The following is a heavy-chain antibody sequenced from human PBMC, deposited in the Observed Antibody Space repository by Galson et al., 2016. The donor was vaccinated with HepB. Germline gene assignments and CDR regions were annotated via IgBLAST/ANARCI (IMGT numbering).Heavy chain of an antibody. Sequence: SLRLSCAASGFTFNIYPIHWVRQAPGKGLEWMTVISYDGTNKYYADSVKGRFTISRDNSKKTLYLEMNSLRDDETAVYYCVRSGPYGSGRGWFDAWSQGTHVTVSS. V-gene: IGHV3-30-3*01. D-gene: IGHD3-10*01. CDR3: VRSGPYGSGRGWFDA. CDR1: GFTFNIYP. CDR2: ISYDGTNK. J-gene: IGHJ5*02.